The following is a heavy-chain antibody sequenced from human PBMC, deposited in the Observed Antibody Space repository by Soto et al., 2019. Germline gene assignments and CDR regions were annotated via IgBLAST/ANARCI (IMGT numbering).Heavy chain of an antibody. Sequence: SVKVSCKASGGTFSSYAISWVRQAPGQGLEWMGGIIPIFGAANYAQKFQGRVTITADESTSTAYMELSSLRSEDTAVYYCARITQEVWQPGPVFDYWGQGTLVTVSS. CDR1: GGTFSSYA. J-gene: IGHJ4*02. CDR3: ARITQEVWQPGPVFDY. CDR2: IIPIFGAA. V-gene: IGHV1-69*13. D-gene: IGHD6-13*01.